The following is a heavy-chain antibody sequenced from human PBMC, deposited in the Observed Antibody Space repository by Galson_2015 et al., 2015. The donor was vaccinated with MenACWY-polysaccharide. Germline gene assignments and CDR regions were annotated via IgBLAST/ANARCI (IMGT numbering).Heavy chain of an antibody. D-gene: IGHD2-21*02. V-gene: IGHV3-11*01. CDR2: ITTRDQST. J-gene: IGHJ6*02. Sequence: SLRLSCAASGFSFSDYYMSWVRQAPGRGLEWVSYITTRDQSTYYADSVQGRFIISRDNAKNCLYLQMNSLRAEDTAVFYCARVDMVVSSIRLYDYGIDFWGQGTTVTVSS. CDR1: GFSFSDYY. CDR3: ARVDMVVSSIRLYDYGIDF.